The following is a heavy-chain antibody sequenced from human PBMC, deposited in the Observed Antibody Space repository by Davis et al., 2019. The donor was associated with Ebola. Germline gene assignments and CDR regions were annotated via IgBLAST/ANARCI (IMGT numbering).Heavy chain of an antibody. CDR1: GFTFSSYW. J-gene: IGHJ6*02. CDR2: INSDGSST. V-gene: IGHV3-74*01. CDR3: AKDIGLGTDYYYYGMDV. D-gene: IGHD5-18*01. Sequence: GESLKISCAASGFTFSSYWMHWVRQAPGKGLVWVSRINSDGSSTSYADSVKGRFTISRDNAKNSLYLQMNSLRAEDTALYYCAKDIGLGTDYYYYGMDVWGQGTTVTVSS.